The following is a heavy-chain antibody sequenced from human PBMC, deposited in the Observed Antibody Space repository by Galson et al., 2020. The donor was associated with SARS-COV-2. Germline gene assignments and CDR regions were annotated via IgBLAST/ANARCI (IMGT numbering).Heavy chain of an antibody. V-gene: IGHV4-38-2*02. CDR3: ARRGSSSWTPLDY. J-gene: IGHJ4*02. CDR1: GYSISSGYY. Sequence: SETLSLTCTVSGYSISSGYYWGWIRQPPGKGLEWIGSIYHSGSTYYNPSLKSRVTISVDTSKNQFSLKLSSVTAADTAVYYCARRGSSSWTPLDYWGQGTLVTVSS. D-gene: IGHD6-13*01. CDR2: IYHSGST.